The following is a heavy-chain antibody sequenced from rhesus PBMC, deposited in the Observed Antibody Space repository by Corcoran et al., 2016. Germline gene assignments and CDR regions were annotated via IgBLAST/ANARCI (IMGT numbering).Heavy chain of an antibody. J-gene: IGHJ5-2*02. V-gene: IGHV4S2*01. Sequence: QVQLQESGPGLVKPSETLPLTCAVSGASISSHYWSWIRQAPGKGLKWIGRIYGSGGSTDYNPSLKSRVTISIDTSKNQFSLKLSSVTAADTAVYFCASPDYGNSRVDSLDVWGRGVLVTVSS. CDR3: ASPDYGNSRVDSLDV. CDR1: GASISSHY. D-gene: IGHD4-35*01. CDR2: IYGSGGST.